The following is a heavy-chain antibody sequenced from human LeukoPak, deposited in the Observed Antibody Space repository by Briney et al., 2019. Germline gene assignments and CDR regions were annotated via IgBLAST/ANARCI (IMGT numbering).Heavy chain of an antibody. CDR3: VRHSGDFWFDP. Sequence: PSETLSLTCTVSGGSISSYYWSWIRQPPGKGLEWIGYIYYSGSTNYNPSLKSRVTMSVDTSKNHFSLKLSSVTAADTAVYYCVRHSGDFWFDPWGQGTLVTVSS. J-gene: IGHJ5*02. V-gene: IGHV4-59*08. D-gene: IGHD3-3*01. CDR1: GGSISSYY. CDR2: IYYSGST.